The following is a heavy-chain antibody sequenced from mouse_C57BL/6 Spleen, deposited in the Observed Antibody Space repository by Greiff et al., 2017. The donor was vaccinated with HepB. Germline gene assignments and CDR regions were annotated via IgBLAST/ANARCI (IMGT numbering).Heavy chain of an antibody. J-gene: IGHJ1*03. D-gene: IGHD2-1*01. CDR3: AKNWGNYAVYWYFDV. Sequence: VKLMESGPGLVQPSQSLSITCTVSGFSLTSYGVHWVRQSPGKGLEWLGVIWRGGSTDYNAAFMSRLSITKDNSKSQVFFKMNSLQADDTAIYYCAKNWGNYAVYWYFDVWGTGTTVTVSS. CDR2: IWRGGST. CDR1: GFSLTSYG. V-gene: IGHV2-5*01.